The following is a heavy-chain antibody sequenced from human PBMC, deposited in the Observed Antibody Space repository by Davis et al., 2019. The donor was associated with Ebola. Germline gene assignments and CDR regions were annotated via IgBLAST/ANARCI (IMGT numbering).Heavy chain of an antibody. CDR1: GYTFTSYG. Sequence: ASVKVSCKASGYTFTSYGISWVRQAPGQGLEWMGWISAYNGNTNYAQKLQGRVTMTTDTSTSTAYMELSSLRSEDTAVYYCARRGRVAAAGTNWYFDLWGRGTLVTVSS. CDR2: ISAYNGNT. CDR3: ARRGRVAAAGTNWYFDL. D-gene: IGHD6-13*01. J-gene: IGHJ2*01. V-gene: IGHV1-18*01.